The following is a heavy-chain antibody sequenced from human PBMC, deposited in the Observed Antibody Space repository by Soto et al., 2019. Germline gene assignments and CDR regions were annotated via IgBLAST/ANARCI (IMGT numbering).Heavy chain of an antibody. CDR1: GYSFTNYA. J-gene: IGHJ3*02. D-gene: IGHD3-3*01. Sequence: QVQLVQSGAEVKKPGASVKVSCKASGYSFTNYAMHWVRQAPGQSLEWMGWISPGNDNTKYSQKFQGRVTITIDTAASTAYVELSSLRSEDTAVYSCARASGAFDIWGQGTMITVSS. CDR2: ISPGNDNT. V-gene: IGHV1-3*01. CDR3: ARASGAFDI.